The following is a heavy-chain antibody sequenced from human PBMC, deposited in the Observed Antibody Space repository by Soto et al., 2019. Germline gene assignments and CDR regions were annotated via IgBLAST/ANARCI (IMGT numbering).Heavy chain of an antibody. CDR3: AKGGTLYYYYYDYMDV. D-gene: IGHD3-16*01. CDR1: EFTFSNYA. J-gene: IGHJ6*03. V-gene: IGHV3-23*01. Sequence: GGSLRLSCAGSEFTFSNYAMSWVRQAPGKGLEWVSAISGVGGSTYYADSVKGRFTISRDNSKNTLYLEMNSLRAEDTAVYYCAKGGTLYYYYYDYMDVWGKGTTVTVSS. CDR2: ISGVGGST.